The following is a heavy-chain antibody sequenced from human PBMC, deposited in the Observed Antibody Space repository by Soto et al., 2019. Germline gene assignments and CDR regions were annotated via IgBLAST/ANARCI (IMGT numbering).Heavy chain of an antibody. V-gene: IGHV1-18*01. CDR1: GYTFPSHG. CDR2: ISAYKGNT. Sequence: ASLKVSCKASGYTFPSHGISWVRQPPGQGREWMGWISAYKGNTNYAQKLQGRVTMTTDTSTSTAYMELSGLRSEDTAVYYCAKGDGDAFDIWGQGTMVTVSS. CDR3: AKGDGDAFDI. J-gene: IGHJ3*02.